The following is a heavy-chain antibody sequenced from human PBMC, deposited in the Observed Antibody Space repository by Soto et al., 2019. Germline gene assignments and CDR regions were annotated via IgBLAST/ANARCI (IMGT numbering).Heavy chain of an antibody. CDR1: GYTFTGYY. Sequence: ASVKVSCKASGYTFTGYYMHWVRQAPGQGLEWMGWINPNSGGTNYAQKFQGRVTMTRVTSISTAYMELSRLRSDDTAVYYCAREVVSYYDILTGYYPPDYYGMDVWGQGTTVTVSS. CDR3: AREVVSYYDILTGYYPPDYYGMDV. J-gene: IGHJ6*02. D-gene: IGHD3-9*01. V-gene: IGHV1-2*02. CDR2: INPNSGGT.